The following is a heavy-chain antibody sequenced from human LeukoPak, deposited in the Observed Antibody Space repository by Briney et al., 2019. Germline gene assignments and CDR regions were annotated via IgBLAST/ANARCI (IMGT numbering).Heavy chain of an antibody. D-gene: IGHD4-17*01. CDR1: GDSISSHY. V-gene: IGHV4-59*11. Sequence: SETLSLTCNVSGDSISSHYWSWIRQPPGKGLEWIGFVYHTGSTNYNPSLKSRVTISVDTSKNQFSLKMRSVTAADTAVYYCAAKVTTRWYFDLWGCGTLVTVSS. CDR3: AAKVTTRWYFDL. CDR2: VYHTGST. J-gene: IGHJ2*01.